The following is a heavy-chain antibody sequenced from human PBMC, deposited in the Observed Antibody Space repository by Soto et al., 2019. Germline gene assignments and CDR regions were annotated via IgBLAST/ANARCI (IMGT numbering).Heavy chain of an antibody. CDR3: ARADCTGAYCYSWPFNYGVDV. V-gene: IGHV3-33*08. D-gene: IGHD2-15*01. CDR2: IWYDGSNK. J-gene: IGHJ6*02. Sequence: SGGSLRVSCTTSGFTFNTYGMHWVRQAPGKGLEWVAIIWYDGSNKYYADSVKGRFTISRDNSKNTLYLQMNSLRAEDTALYYCARADCTGAYCYSWPFNYGVDVWGQGTTVTVSS. CDR1: GFTFNTYG.